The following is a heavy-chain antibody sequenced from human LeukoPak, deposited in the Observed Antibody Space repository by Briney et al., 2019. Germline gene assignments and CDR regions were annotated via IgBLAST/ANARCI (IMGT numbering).Heavy chain of an antibody. CDR3: ARDVGYCSGGSCFDAFDI. V-gene: IGHV3-21*01. J-gene: IGHJ3*02. CDR1: GFTFSSYS. CDR2: ISSSSSYI. D-gene: IGHD2-15*01. Sequence: GGSLRLSCAASGFTFSSYSMNWVRQAPGKGLEWVSSISSSSSYIYYADSVKGRFTISRDNAKNSLYLQMNSLRAGDTAVYYCARDVGYCSGGSCFDAFDIWGQGTMVTVSS.